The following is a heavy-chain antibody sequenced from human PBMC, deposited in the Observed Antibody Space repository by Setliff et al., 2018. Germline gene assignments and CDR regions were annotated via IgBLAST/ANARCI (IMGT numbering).Heavy chain of an antibody. V-gene: IGHV1-24*01. CDR1: GYTLTELS. J-gene: IGHJ4*02. CDR2: FDPEDSDT. Sequence: ASVKVSCKVSGYTLTELSIHWVRQVPGKGLEWMGGFDPEDSDTMLAQKFQGRFTMTQDTSTDTAYMELRSLSSEDTAIYFCAAFLSNFSRPFDYWGQGSLVTVSS. CDR3: AAFLSNFSRPFDY.